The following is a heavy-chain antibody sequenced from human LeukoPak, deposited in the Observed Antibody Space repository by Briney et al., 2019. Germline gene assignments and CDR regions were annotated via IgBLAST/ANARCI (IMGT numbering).Heavy chain of an antibody. CDR2: ISYDGSNK. Sequence: GGSLRLSCAASGFTFSSYAMHWVRQAPGKGLEWVAVISYDGSNKYYADSVKGRFTISRDNSKNTLYLQMNSLRAEDTAVYYCARSLSRADAFDIWSQGTMVTVSS. V-gene: IGHV3-30-3*01. CDR3: ARSLSRADAFDI. CDR1: GFTFSSYA. J-gene: IGHJ3*02.